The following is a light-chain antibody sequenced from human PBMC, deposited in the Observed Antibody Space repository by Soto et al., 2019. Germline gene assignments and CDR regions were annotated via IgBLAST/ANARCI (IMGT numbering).Light chain of an antibody. Sequence: QSVLTQPPSVSGAPGQRVTISCTGSSSNIGAGYDVHWYQQLPGTAPKLLIYGNSNRPSGVPDRFSGSKSGTSASLAITGLQAEDEADYCCQSYDSSRSGNVVFGGGTKVTVL. CDR1: SSNIGAGYD. J-gene: IGLJ2*01. CDR3: QSYDSSRSGNVV. CDR2: GNS. V-gene: IGLV1-40*01.